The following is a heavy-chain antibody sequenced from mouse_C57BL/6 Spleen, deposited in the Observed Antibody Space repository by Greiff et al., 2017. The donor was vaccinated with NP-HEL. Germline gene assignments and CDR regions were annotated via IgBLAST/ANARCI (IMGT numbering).Heavy chain of an antibody. V-gene: IGHV1-64*01. CDR3: ARREELGYYFDY. CDR2: IHPNSGST. J-gene: IGHJ2*01. Sequence: VQLQQPGAELVKPGASVKLSCKASGYTFTSYWMHWVKQRPGQGLEWIGMIHPNSGSTNYNEKFKSKATLTVDKSSSTAYMQLSSLTSEDSAVYYCARREELGYYFDYWGQGTTLTVSS. D-gene: IGHD4-1*01. CDR1: GYTFTSYW.